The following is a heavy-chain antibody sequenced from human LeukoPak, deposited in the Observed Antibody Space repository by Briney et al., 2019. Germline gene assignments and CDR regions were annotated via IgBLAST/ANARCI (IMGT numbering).Heavy chain of an antibody. V-gene: IGHV1-46*01. CDR3: ARDLGHRIVGATRGAGLAY. Sequence: ASVKVSCKASGYTFTSYYMHWVRQAPGQGLEWMGIINPSGGSTSYAQKFQGRVTMTRDTSTSTVYMELSSLRSEDTAVYYCARDLGHRIVGATRGAGLAYWGQGTLVTVSS. J-gene: IGHJ4*02. CDR2: INPSGGST. CDR1: GYTFTSYY. D-gene: IGHD1-26*01.